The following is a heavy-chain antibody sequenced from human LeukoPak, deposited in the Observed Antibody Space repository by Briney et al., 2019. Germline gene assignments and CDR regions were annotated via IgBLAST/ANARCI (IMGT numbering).Heavy chain of an antibody. J-gene: IGHJ4*02. D-gene: IGHD6-19*01. V-gene: IGHV4-4*07. CDR2: TYTSGST. Sequence: SETLSLTCTVSGGSISSYYWSWIRQPAGKGLEWIGRTYTSGSTNYNPSLKRRVTISVDKSKNQFSLKLSSVTAADTAVYYCARAGWSYYFDYWGQGTLVTVSS. CDR3: ARAGWSYYFDY. CDR1: GGSISSYY.